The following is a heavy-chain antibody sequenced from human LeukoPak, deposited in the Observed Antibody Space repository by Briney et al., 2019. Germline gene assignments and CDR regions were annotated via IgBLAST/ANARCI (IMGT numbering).Heavy chain of an antibody. CDR1: GFTLSSYA. V-gene: IGHV3-30-3*01. D-gene: IGHD3-3*01. Sequence: PGGSLRLSCAASGFTLSSYAMHWVRQAPGKGLEWVAVISYDGSNKYYADSVKGRFTISRDNSKNTLYLQMNSLRAEDTAVYYCARGGENFWSGYYGQIDYWGQGTLVTVSS. CDR2: ISYDGSNK. J-gene: IGHJ4*02. CDR3: ARGGENFWSGYYGQIDY.